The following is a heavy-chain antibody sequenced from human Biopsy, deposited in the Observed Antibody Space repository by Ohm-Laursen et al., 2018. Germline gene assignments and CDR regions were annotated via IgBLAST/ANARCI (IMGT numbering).Heavy chain of an antibody. CDR3: ANSDGRSGFDY. Sequence: SVKVSCKASGYTFTSYYMHWVRQAPGQGLEWMGGILPLSGTTSFAQKFQGRVILTADGSTSTAYMELSSLISEDTAVYYCANSDGRSGFDYWGQGTLVTVSS. J-gene: IGHJ4*02. D-gene: IGHD2-15*01. CDR2: ILPLSGTT. CDR1: GYTFTSYY. V-gene: IGHV1-69*13.